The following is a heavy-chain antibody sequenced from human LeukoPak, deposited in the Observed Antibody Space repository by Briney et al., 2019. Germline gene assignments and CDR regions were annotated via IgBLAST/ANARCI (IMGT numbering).Heavy chain of an antibody. CDR1: GFTVSSNY. CDR2: ISASGATT. D-gene: IGHD6-13*01. J-gene: IGHJ5*02. Sequence: GGSLRLSCAASGFTVSSNYMSWVRQAPGKGLEWVSSISASGATTYFADSVKGRFTISRDNSNNTLSLQMKSLRAEDTAVYYCARGEAAAGRSDWFDPWGQGTLVTVSS. V-gene: IGHV3-23*01. CDR3: ARGEAAAGRSDWFDP.